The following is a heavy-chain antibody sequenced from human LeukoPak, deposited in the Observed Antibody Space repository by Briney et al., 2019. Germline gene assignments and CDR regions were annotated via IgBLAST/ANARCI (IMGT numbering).Heavy chain of an antibody. Sequence: GGSLRLSCAASGFTVSSNYMSWVRQAPGKGLEWVSVIYSGGSTYYADSVKGRFTISRDNSKNTLYLQMNSLRAEDTAVYYCARDWLGQVGATTGGSYYYYYMDVWGKGTTVTVSS. CDR3: ARDWLGQVGATTGGSYYYYYMDV. V-gene: IGHV3-66*01. J-gene: IGHJ6*03. D-gene: IGHD1-26*01. CDR2: IYSGGST. CDR1: GFTVSSNY.